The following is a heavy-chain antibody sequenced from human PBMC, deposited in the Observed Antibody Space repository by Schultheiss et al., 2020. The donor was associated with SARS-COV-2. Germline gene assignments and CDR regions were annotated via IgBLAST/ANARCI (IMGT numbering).Heavy chain of an antibody. CDR2: IYTSGST. Sequence: SETLSLTCTVSGGSISSGGYYWSWIRQPAGKGLEWIGRIYTSGSTNYNPSLKSRVTMSVDTSKNQFSLKMSSVTAADTAVYYCARFYGGMVAATNDYYYYMDVWGKGTTVTVSS. CDR3: ARFYGGMVAATNDYYYYMDV. J-gene: IGHJ6*03. CDR1: GGSISSGGYY. D-gene: IGHD2-15*01. V-gene: IGHV4-61*02.